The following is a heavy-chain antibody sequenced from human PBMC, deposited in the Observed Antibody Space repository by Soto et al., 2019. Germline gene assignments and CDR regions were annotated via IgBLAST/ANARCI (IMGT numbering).Heavy chain of an antibody. CDR3: ARDHVRGYYDSSGYYYAATDY. J-gene: IGHJ4*02. D-gene: IGHD3-22*01. CDR2: IIPIFGTA. CDR1: GSTFSSYA. V-gene: IGHV1-69*13. Sequence: SVKVSCKASGSTFSSYAISWVRQAPGQGLEWMGGIIPIFGTANYAQEFQGRVTITADESTSTAYMELSSLRSEDTAVYYCARDHVRGYYDSSGYYYAATDYWGQGTLVTVSS.